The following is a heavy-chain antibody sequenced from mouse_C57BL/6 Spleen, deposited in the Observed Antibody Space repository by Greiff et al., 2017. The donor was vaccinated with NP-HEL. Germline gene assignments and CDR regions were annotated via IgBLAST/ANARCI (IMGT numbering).Heavy chain of an antibody. CDR3: ARITTVVGYYFDY. D-gene: IGHD1-1*01. J-gene: IGHJ2*01. Sequence: EVQLMESGGGLVKPGGSLKLSCAASGFTFSDYGMHWVRQAPEKGLEWVAYISSGSSTIYYADTVKGRFTISRDNAKNTLFLQMTSLRSEDTAMYYCARITTVVGYYFDYWGQGTTLTVSS. V-gene: IGHV5-17*01. CDR1: GFTFSDYG. CDR2: ISSGSSTI.